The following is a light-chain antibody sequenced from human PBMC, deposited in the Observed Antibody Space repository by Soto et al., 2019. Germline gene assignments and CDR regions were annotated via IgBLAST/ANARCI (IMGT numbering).Light chain of an antibody. CDR1: SSNIGAGYA. CDR3: QSYDSSLRDWV. V-gene: IGLV1-40*01. Sequence: QSVLTQPPSVSGAPGQRVTISCTGSSSNIGAGYAVHWYQQLPGTAPKLLIFDNTNRPSGVPDRFSGSKSGTSASLAITGLRAEDEADYYCQSYDSSLRDWVFGGGTQLTVL. CDR2: DNT. J-gene: IGLJ3*02.